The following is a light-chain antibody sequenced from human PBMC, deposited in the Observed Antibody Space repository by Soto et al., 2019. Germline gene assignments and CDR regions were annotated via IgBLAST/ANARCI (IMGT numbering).Light chain of an antibody. CDR3: QQYYSRALT. CDR1: QSVLYSSNNKNY. V-gene: IGKV4-1*01. J-gene: IGKJ4*01. Sequence: DIVMTQSPDSLAVSLGDRATINCKSSQSVLYSSNNKNYLAWYQQKPGQPPKLLIYWASTRESGVPDRFSGSGSGTDFTLTISSLQAEDVAVYYCQQYYSRALTFGGGTKVEIK. CDR2: WAS.